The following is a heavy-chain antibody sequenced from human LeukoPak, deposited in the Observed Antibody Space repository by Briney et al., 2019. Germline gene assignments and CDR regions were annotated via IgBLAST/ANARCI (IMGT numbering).Heavy chain of an antibody. J-gene: IGHJ4*02. CDR1: GFSFSTYA. CDR2: ISGNGAST. D-gene: IGHD3-22*01. Sequence: GGSLRLSCAASGFSFSTYAMNWVRQIAGKGPEWVSGISGNGASTFYADSVKGRFTISRDNSKNTLSLQMSSLRAEDTAIYYCAKGAYDYDSSGYSNWGQGTQVTVSS. CDR3: AKGAYDYDSSGYSN. V-gene: IGHV3-23*01.